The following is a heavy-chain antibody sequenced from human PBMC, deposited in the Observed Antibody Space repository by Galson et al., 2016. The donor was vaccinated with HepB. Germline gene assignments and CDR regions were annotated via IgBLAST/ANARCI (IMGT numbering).Heavy chain of an antibody. CDR2: INTSGSTI. CDR3: ARGGVYFDY. CDR1: GFSFSDNY. J-gene: IGHJ4*02. Sequence: SLRLSCAASGFSFSDNYMSWIRQAPGKGLEWLSFINTSGSTIYYGGSVKGRFTISRDNAKNSLYLQIKRMRADEPAVYYCARGGVYFDYWGQGALVSVSS. V-gene: IGHV3-11*01.